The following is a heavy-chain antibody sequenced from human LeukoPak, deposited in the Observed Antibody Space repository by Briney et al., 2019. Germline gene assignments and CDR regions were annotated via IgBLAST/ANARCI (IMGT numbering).Heavy chain of an antibody. CDR3: ARDSAGLVY. CDR2: IYYSGST. CDR1: GGSISSSSYY. J-gene: IGHJ4*02. V-gene: IGHV4-61*01. D-gene: IGHD3-16*01. Sequence: SETLSLTCTVSGGSISSSSYYWGWIRQPPGKGLEWIGYIYYSGSTNYNPSLKSRVTISVDTSKNQFSLKLSSVTAADTAVYYCARDSAGLVYWGQGTLVTVSS.